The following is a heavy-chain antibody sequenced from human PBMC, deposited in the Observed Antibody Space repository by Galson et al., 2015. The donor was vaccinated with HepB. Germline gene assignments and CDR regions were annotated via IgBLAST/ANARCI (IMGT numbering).Heavy chain of an antibody. D-gene: IGHD3-22*01. CDR1: GFTFSSYG. Sequence: SLRLSCAASGFTFSSYGMHWVRQAPGQGLEWVAVIWYDGSNKYYADSVKGRFTISRDNSKNTLYLQMNSLRAEDTAVYYCAKALAPTYYYDSSGYYSWGQGTLVTVSS. J-gene: IGHJ5*02. CDR3: AKALAPTYYYDSSGYYS. CDR2: IWYDGSNK. V-gene: IGHV3-33*06.